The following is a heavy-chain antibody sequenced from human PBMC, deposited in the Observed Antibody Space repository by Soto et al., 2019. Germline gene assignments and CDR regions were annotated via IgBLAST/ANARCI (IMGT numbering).Heavy chain of an antibody. D-gene: IGHD3-3*01. CDR1: GGSISSGGYY. J-gene: IGHJ6*02. V-gene: IGHV4-31*03. CDR3: ARDSLWSGYYGRYYYGMDV. CDR2: IYYSGST. Sequence: PSETLSLTCTVSGGSISSGGYYWSWIRQHPGKGLEWIVYIYYSGSTYYNPSLKSRVTISVDTSKNQFSLKLSSVTAADTAVYYCARDSLWSGYYGRYYYGMDVWGQGTTVTVSS.